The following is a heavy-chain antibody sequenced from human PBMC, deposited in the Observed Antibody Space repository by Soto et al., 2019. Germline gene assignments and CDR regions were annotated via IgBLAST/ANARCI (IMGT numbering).Heavy chain of an antibody. D-gene: IGHD3-9*01. J-gene: IGHJ5*02. CDR3: ARTRYDILTGDPNWFDP. CDR1: GYTFTGYY. CDR2: INPNSGGT. V-gene: IGHV1-2*04. Sequence: ASVKVSCKASGYTFTGYYMHWVRQAPGQGLEWMGWINPNSGGTNYAQKFQGWVTMTRDTSISTAYMELSRLRSDDTAVYYCARTRYDILTGDPNWFDPWGQGTLVTVSS.